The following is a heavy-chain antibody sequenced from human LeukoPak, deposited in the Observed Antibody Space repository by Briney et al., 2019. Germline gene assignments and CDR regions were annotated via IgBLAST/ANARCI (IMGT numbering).Heavy chain of an antibody. CDR2: IYYSGST. V-gene: IGHV4-39*01. D-gene: IGHD3-3*01. J-gene: IGHJ4*02. CDR3: ARGRYDFWSGYYRFYFDY. CDR1: GGSISSSSYY. Sequence: ETLSLTCTVSGGSISSSSYYWGWIRQPPGKGLEWIGSIYYSGSTYYNPSLKSRVTISVDTSKNQFSLKLSSVTAADTAVYYCARGRYDFWSGYYRFYFDYWGQRTLVTVSS.